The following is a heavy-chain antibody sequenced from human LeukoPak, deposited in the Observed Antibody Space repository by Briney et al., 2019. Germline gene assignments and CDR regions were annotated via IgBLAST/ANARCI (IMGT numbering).Heavy chain of an antibody. CDR2: IIPIFGTA. CDR3: ARDARISSAWDY. Sequence: SVKVSCKASGGTFSSYAISWVRQAPGQGLEWMGGIIPIFGTANYAQKFQGRVTITADKSTSTGYMELSSLRSEDTAVYYCARDARISSAWDYWGQGTLVTVSS. V-gene: IGHV1-69*06. D-gene: IGHD2-15*01. CDR1: GGTFSSYA. J-gene: IGHJ4*02.